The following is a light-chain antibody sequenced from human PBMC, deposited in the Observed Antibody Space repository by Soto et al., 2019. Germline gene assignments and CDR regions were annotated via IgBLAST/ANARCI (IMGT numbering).Light chain of an antibody. J-gene: IGKJ1*01. V-gene: IGKV1-5*03. Sequence: DIQLTQSPSFLSASVGDRVTITCRASQSIVSWLAWYQQEPGKAPKLLIYKASSLESGVPSRFSGSGSGTEFTLTISSLQPDDFATYYCQHYNSYSEAFGQGTKVDIK. CDR2: KAS. CDR1: QSIVSW. CDR3: QHYNSYSEA.